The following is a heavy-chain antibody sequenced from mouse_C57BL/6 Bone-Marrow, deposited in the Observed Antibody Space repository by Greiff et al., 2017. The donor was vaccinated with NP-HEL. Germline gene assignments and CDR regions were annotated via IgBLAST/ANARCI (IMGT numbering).Heavy chain of an antibody. J-gene: IGHJ3*01. V-gene: IGHV1-81*01. CDR2: IYPRSGNT. Sequence: VKLMESGAELARPGASVKLSCKASGYTFTSYGISWVKQRTGQGLEWIGEIYPRSGNTYYNEKFKGKATLTADKSSSTAYMELRSLTSEDSAVYFCARRAYGSSYGFAYWGQGTLVTVSA. CDR3: ARRAYGSSYGFAY. D-gene: IGHD1-1*01. CDR1: GYTFTSYG.